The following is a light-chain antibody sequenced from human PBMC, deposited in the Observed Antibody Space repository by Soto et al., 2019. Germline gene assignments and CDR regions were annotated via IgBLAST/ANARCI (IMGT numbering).Light chain of an antibody. J-gene: IGKJ5*01. CDR2: AAS. CDR3: QQSYSTHWT. CDR1: QSISSY. V-gene: IGKV1-39*01. Sequence: DIQMTQSPSSLSASVGDRVTITCRASQSISSYLNWYQQKPGKAPKLLIYAASSLQSGVPSRFSGSGSGTDFTLTISSLQHEDFATYYCQQSYSTHWTFGQGTRLEIK.